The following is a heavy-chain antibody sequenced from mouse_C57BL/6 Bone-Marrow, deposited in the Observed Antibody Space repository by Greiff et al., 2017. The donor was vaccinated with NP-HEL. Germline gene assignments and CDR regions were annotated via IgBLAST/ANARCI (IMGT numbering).Heavy chain of an antibody. V-gene: IGHV2-2*01. J-gene: IGHJ3*01. CDR2: IWSGGST. CDR1: GFSLTSYG. CDR3: AIYGGAY. D-gene: IGHD1-1*01. Sequence: QVQLQQSGPGLVQPSQSLSITCTVSGFSLTSYGVHWVRQSPGKGLEWLGVIWSGGSTDYNAALISRLSISKDNSKSQVFFKMNSLQADDTAIYYCAIYGGAYWGQGTLVTVSA.